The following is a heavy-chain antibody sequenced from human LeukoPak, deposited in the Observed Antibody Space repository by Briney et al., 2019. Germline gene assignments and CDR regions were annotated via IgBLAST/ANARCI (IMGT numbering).Heavy chain of an antibody. Sequence: HPGGSLRLSCAASGFTFSDYWMHWVRQAPGKGLVWVSRINRDGSATAYADSVNGRFTISRDNAKNMLYLQMNSLRAEDTAVYYCTIGRWELLPGAHWGQGTLVTVSS. V-gene: IGHV3-74*01. CDR3: TIGRWELLPGAH. J-gene: IGHJ4*02. CDR2: INRDGSAT. CDR1: GFTFSDYW. D-gene: IGHD1-26*01.